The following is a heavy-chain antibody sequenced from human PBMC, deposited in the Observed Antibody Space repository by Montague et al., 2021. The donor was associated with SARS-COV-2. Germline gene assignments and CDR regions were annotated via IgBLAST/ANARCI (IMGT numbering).Heavy chain of an antibody. CDR2: ICDTGII. CDR1: GASVTSES. CDR3: AREREGSDIFDL. Sequence: SETLSLTCSVSGASVTSESWGWIRQTPGKGLEWIAYICDTGIIDYHPSLRSRTTIAVDTSKNQLSLKLTSVSAADTAVYFCAREREGSDIFDLWGQGTMVTGSS. D-gene: IGHD2-21*01. J-gene: IGHJ3*01. V-gene: IGHV4-59*02.